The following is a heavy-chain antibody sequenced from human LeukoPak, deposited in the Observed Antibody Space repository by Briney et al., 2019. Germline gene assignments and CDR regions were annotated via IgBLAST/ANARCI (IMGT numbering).Heavy chain of an antibody. V-gene: IGHV4-59*01. CDR3: ARICSSSCYGAFDI. D-gene: IGHD6-13*01. CDR2: IYYSGST. CDR1: GGSISSYY. Sequence: PSETLSLTCTVPGGSISSYYWSWIRQPPGKGLEWIGYIYYSGSTNYNPSLKSRVTISVDTSKNQFSLKLSSVTAADTAVYYCARICSSSCYGAFDIWGQGTMVTVSS. J-gene: IGHJ3*02.